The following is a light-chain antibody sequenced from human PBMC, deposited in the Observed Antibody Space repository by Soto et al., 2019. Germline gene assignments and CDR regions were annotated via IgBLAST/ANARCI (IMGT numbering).Light chain of an antibody. CDR2: EVS. Sequence: QSVLTQPASVSGSPGQSITISCSGTSSDVGSYDHVAWYQQFPGKTPKLMIYEVSNRPSGVSSRFSGSKSGNTASLTISGLQAEDEADYYCSSYTSSRAYVFGIGTKVTVL. CDR1: SSDVGSYDH. J-gene: IGLJ1*01. CDR3: SSYTSSRAYV. V-gene: IGLV2-14*01.